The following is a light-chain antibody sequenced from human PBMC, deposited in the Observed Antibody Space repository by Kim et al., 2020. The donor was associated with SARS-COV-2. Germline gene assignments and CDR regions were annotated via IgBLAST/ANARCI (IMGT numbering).Light chain of an antibody. CDR3: AVWDDSLTGRV. J-gene: IGLJ2*01. Sequence: QSVLTQPSSATGTPGQRVTISCSGSSSNVGTNEVHWYQHLPGTAPKVLIHRNNQRPSGVPDRFSGSKSGTSASLAISGLRPEDEADYYCAVWDDSLTGRVFGGGTQLTVL. CDR1: SSNVGTNE. V-gene: IGLV1-47*01. CDR2: RNN.